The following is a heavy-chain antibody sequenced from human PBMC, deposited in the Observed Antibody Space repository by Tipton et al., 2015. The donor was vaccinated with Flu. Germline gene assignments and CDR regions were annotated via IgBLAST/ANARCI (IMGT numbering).Heavy chain of an antibody. CDR2: IDSRGRT. J-gene: IGHJ4*02. Sequence: SLRLSCEASGFFVSSNYMSWVRHPPGRGLEWVSAIDSRGRTLYADSVKGRFTISSDNSKNTVYLQMNSLRPEDTAVYYCARGGGYNPYYFDYWGQGTLVTVSS. V-gene: IGHV3-66*02. D-gene: IGHD5-24*01. CDR1: GFFVSSNY. CDR3: ARGGGYNPYYFDY.